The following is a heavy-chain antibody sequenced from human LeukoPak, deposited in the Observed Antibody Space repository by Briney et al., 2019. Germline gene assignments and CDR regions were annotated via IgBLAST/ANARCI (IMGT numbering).Heavy chain of an antibody. Sequence: ASVKVSCKASGSTSSSYDVSWVQQAPGQGLEWMGWINTYNGHKKYAQKGQGRVTMTTDSSTSTAYMELRSLTSDDTALYYCARGSASGTPGYFQHWGQGTLVTVSS. CDR3: ARGSASGTPGYFQH. J-gene: IGHJ1*01. D-gene: IGHD6-13*01. CDR2: INTYNGHK. CDR1: GSTSSSYD. V-gene: IGHV1-18*04.